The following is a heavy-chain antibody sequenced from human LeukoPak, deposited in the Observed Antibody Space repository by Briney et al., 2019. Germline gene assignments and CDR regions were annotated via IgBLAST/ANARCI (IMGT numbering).Heavy chain of an antibody. J-gene: IGHJ4*02. V-gene: IGHV4-59*08. CDR2: IYYSMSA. Sequence: SETLSLTCTVSGGSISSYYWSWIRQPPGKGLEWIGYIYYSMSANYNPSLKSRVTISVDTSKNQFSLKLSSVTAADTAVYYCARQYYYDSSGYLDYWGQGTLVTVSS. D-gene: IGHD3-22*01. CDR1: GGSISSYY. CDR3: ARQYYYDSSGYLDY.